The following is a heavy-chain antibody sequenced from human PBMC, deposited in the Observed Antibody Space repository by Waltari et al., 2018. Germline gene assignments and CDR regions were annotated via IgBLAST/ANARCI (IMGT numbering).Heavy chain of an antibody. CDR3: ARDGHSYFYGSWSDY. CDR1: GISGGSSA. J-gene: IGHJ4*02. Sequence: QVQLVESGGGVVQPGKSLTLSCEVSGISGGSSAMPWVRQAPGKGLEWVAVISFDGNNIYFADSVKGRFTINRDNSKNTLSLQMNSLTPEDTAIYYCARDGHSYFYGSWSDYWGQGTLVTVSS. D-gene: IGHD3-10*01. V-gene: IGHV3-30*01. CDR2: ISFDGNNI.